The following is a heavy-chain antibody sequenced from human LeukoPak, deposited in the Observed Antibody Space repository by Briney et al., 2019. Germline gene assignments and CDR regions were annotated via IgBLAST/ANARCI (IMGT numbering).Heavy chain of an antibody. V-gene: IGHV4-4*07. CDR2: IYTSGST. D-gene: IGHD3-10*01. CDR3: ARDGSYYYGSGTAGYYYYYMDV. CDR1: GGSISSCY. J-gene: IGHJ6*03. Sequence: PSETLSLTCTVSGGSISSCYWSWIRQSAGKGLEWIGRIYTSGSTNYNPSLKSRVTISVDTSKNQFSLKLSSVTAADTAVYYCARDGSYYYGSGTAGYYYYYMDVWGKGTTVTVSS.